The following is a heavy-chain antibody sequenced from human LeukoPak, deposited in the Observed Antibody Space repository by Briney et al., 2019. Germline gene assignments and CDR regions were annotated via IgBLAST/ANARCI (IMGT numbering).Heavy chain of an antibody. D-gene: IGHD6-19*01. V-gene: IGHV1-24*01. CDR2: FDPEDGET. Sequence: GSVKVSCKVSGYTLTELSMHWVRQAPGKGLEWMGGFDPEDGETIYAQKFQGRVTMTEDTSTDTAYMELSSLRSEDTAVYYCATTGKRAVAGTINFDYWGQGTLVTVSS. CDR1: GYTLTELS. CDR3: ATTGKRAVAGTINFDY. J-gene: IGHJ4*02.